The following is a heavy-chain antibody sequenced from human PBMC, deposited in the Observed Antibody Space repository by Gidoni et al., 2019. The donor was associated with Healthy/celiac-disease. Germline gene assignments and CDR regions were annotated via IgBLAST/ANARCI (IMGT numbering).Heavy chain of an antibody. CDR1: GCSIRSRGYY. CDR2: MYYSGST. D-gene: IGHD3-3*01. V-gene: IGHV4-39*01. Sequence: QLQLQESGPGLVKPSETLSLTCNVPGCSIRSRGYYWGWIRQPPGKGLEWIGTMYYSGSTFYNPSLKSRVTISVDTSKNQFSLKLSSVTATDTAVYYCARSSFGVVALEVAFDIWGQGTMVTVSS. J-gene: IGHJ3*02. CDR3: ARSSFGVVALEVAFDI.